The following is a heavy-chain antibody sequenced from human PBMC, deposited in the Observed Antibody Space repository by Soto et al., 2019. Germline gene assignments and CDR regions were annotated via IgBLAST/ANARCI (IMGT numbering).Heavy chain of an antibody. CDR1: GFSFSTHA. J-gene: IGHJ3*01. Sequence: GGSLRLSCAASGFSFSTHALHSVRQAPGQGLEWVSVISYDGNNRNYADSVKGRFIISRDNSKNTVYPQMNSMRAEDTAVYFCARDPWASDRSNWLLDAIDLWGHGTMVTVS. D-gene: IGHD3-22*01. V-gene: IGHV3-30*03. CDR2: ISYDGNNR. CDR3: ARDPWASDRSNWLLDAIDL.